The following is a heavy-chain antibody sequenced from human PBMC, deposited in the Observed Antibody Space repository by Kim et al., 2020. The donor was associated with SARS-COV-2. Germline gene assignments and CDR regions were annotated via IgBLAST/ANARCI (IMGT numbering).Heavy chain of an antibody. CDR2: ISGSGEVT. CDR1: GFTFNNFA. CDR3: ARKFDIVVVPAIIDY. D-gene: IGHD2-2*01. J-gene: IGHJ4*02. V-gene: IGHV3-23*01. Sequence: GGSLRLSCAASGFTFNNFAMTWVRQAPGRGLEWVSGISGSGEVTYCSDSVKGRFTISRDNSKNTLFLEMNSLRGEDTAIYFCARKFDIVVVPAIIDYWGQGTLVTVSS.